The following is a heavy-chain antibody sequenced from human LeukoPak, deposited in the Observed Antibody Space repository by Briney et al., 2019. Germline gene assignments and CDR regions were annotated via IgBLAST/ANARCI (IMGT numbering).Heavy chain of an antibody. J-gene: IGHJ6*02. CDR1: GFTFSSYW. D-gene: IGHD3-22*01. Sequence: GGSLRLSCAASGFTFSSYWMHWVRQAPGKGLEWVAVIWYGGSNKYYADSVKGRFTISRDNSKNTLYLQMNSLRAEDTAVYYCARDGDYYDSSGYPTYYYYYGMDVWGQGTTVTVSS. CDR2: IWYGGSNK. CDR3: ARDGDYYDSSGYPTYYYYYGMDV. V-gene: IGHV3-33*08.